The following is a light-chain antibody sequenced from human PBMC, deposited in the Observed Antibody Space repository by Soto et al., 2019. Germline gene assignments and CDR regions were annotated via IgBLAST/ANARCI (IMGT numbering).Light chain of an antibody. CDR2: GAS. Sequence: EIVMTQSPGTLSVSPGERATLSCRASQSVGSNLAWYQQKPGQAPRLLIYGASTRATGIPARFSGSGSGTEFTLTISSLQSEDFAVYYCQQYNNWPYTFGQGTKLEIK. CDR3: QQYNNWPYT. V-gene: IGKV3-15*01. J-gene: IGKJ2*01. CDR1: QSVGSN.